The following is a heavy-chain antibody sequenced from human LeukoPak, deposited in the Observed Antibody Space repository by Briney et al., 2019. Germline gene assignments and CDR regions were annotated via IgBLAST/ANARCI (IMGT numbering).Heavy chain of an antibody. D-gene: IGHD2-21*02. J-gene: IGHJ5*02. V-gene: IGHV4-59*08. Sequence: SETLSLTCTVSGGSISSYYWSWIRQPPGKGLEWIGYIYYSGSTNYNPSLKSRVTMSVDTSKNQFSLKLSSVTAADTAVYYCARFSCGGDCYSFDPWGQGTLVTVSS. CDR1: GGSISSYY. CDR3: ARFSCGGDCYSFDP. CDR2: IYYSGST.